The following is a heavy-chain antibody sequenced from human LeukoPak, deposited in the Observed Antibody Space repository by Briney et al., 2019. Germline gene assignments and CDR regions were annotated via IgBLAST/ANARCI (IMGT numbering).Heavy chain of an antibody. D-gene: IGHD1-26*01. V-gene: IGHV3-21*04. CDR3: VRDRGTYRPIDY. CDR1: GFTFSSYS. J-gene: IGHJ4*02. Sequence: GGSLRLSCTASGFTFSSYSLNWVRQAPGKGLEWVSSISYTGTYIYYADSVKGRFTISRDNAQNSLYLQMNSLRAEDTAIYYCVRDRGTYRPIDYWGQGTLVTVSS. CDR2: ISYTGTYI.